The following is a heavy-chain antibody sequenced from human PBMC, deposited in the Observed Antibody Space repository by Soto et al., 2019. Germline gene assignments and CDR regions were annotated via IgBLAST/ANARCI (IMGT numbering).Heavy chain of an antibody. CDR3: ARSYDYVWGSYRFNWFDP. J-gene: IGHJ5*02. Sequence: SETLSLTCTVSGGSISSYYWSWIRQPPGKGLEWIGYIYYSGSTNYNPSLKSRVTISVDTSKNQFSLKLSSVTAADTAVYYCARSYDYVWGSYRFNWFDPWGQGTLVTSPQ. V-gene: IGHV4-59*01. CDR2: IYYSGST. CDR1: GGSISSYY. D-gene: IGHD3-16*02.